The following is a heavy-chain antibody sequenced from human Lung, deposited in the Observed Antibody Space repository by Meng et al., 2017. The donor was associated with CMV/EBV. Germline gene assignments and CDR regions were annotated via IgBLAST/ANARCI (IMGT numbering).Heavy chain of an antibody. CDR1: GGTFSSNP. CDR2: IIPVFGTP. J-gene: IGHJ6*02. CDR3: GRKRPGYGYYYGMDV. Sequence: SVKVSCKASGGTFSSNPISWVRQAPGQGLQWMGGIIPVFGTPNYGQKFPRRVTITSDESTSRAYIELSSLRSNDTAIYYCGRKRPGYGYYYGMDVWGQGTXVTVSS. D-gene: IGHD3-10*01. V-gene: IGHV1-69*13.